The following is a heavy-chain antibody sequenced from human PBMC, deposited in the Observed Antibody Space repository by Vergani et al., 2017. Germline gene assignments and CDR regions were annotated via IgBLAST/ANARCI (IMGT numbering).Heavy chain of an antibody. D-gene: IGHD3-10*01. J-gene: IGHJ3*02. Sequence: QVQLVQSGAEVKKPGASVKVSCKASGYTFTSYGINWVRQAPGQGLEWMGWISAYNGNTNYAQKLQGRVTMTTDTSTTTAYMALRSLRSDDTAVYYCARDPLYYYASGSYYSGPRDGPGPSAFDIWGQGTVVTVSS. CDR2: ISAYNGNT. V-gene: IGHV1-18*01. CDR3: ARDPLYYYASGSYYSGPRDGPGPSAFDI. CDR1: GYTFTSYG.